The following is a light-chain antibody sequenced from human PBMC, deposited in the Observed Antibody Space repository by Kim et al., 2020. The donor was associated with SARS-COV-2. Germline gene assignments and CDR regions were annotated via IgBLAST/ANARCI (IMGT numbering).Light chain of an antibody. J-gene: IGKJ1*01. CDR2: KAS. CDR3: QQYSHYWT. CDR1: ESIGSW. Sequence: LSASVGDRVTSTCRASESIGSWLAWYQQKPGKAPKLLIYKASTVEGGVPSRFSGSGSGTEFTLTISSLQPDDFATYFCQQYSHYWTFGQGTKLEI. V-gene: IGKV1-5*03.